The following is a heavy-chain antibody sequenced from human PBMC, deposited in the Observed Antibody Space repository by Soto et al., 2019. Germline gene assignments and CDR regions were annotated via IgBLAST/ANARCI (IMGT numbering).Heavy chain of an antibody. CDR2: IWYDGSNK. CDR3: ARAQYTGSYFDACDV. Sequence: PGGSLRLSCAASGFSFSSYGMHWVRQAPGKGLDWVAVIWYDGSNKYYAESVKGRFTISRDNSKNTLYVQVNSLTVEDTAVYYCARAQYTGSYFDACDVWGQGTMVTVSS. J-gene: IGHJ3*01. V-gene: IGHV3-33*03. D-gene: IGHD1-26*01. CDR1: GFSFSSYG.